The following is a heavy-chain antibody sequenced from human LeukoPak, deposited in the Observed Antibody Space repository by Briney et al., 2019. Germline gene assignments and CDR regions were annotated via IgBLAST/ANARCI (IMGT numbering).Heavy chain of an antibody. Sequence: GGSLRLSCAASGFTVSSNYMSWVRQAPGKGLEWVSVLCSGGGAYYADSVKDRFTISRDYSQNTLLLQMNSLRAEDTALYYCARGKTSDDIIEDAFDIWGQGTMVAVSS. CDR2: LCSGGGA. D-gene: IGHD3-9*01. J-gene: IGHJ3*02. CDR1: GFTVSSNY. CDR3: ARGKTSDDIIEDAFDI. V-gene: IGHV3-66*01.